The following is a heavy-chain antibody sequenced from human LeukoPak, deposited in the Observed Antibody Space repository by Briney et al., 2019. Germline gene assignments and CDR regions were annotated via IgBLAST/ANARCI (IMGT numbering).Heavy chain of an antibody. D-gene: IGHD5-24*01. CDR2: INTNGGTT. Sequence: GGSLRLSRAASGFTFSTFAMQWVRQAPEKGLEYVSGINTNGGTTYYANSVKGRFTISRDNPKNTLYLQMGSLRVEDTAVYYCARDGVATNDYWGQGTLVTVSS. V-gene: IGHV3-64*01. CDR1: GFTFSTFA. J-gene: IGHJ4*02. CDR3: ARDGVATNDY.